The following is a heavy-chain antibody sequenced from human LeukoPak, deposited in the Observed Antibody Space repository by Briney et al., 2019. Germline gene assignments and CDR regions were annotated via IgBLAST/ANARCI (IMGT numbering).Heavy chain of an antibody. V-gene: IGHV1-3*01. D-gene: IGHD2-15*01. Sequence: ASVKVSCKASGYTFTSYGISWVRQAPGQRLEWMGWINAGNGNTKYSQKFQGRVTITRDTSASTAYMELSSLRSEDTAVYYCVRLGYCSGGSCWGQGTLVTVSS. CDR3: VRLGYCSGGSC. CDR2: INAGNGNT. J-gene: IGHJ4*02. CDR1: GYTFTSYG.